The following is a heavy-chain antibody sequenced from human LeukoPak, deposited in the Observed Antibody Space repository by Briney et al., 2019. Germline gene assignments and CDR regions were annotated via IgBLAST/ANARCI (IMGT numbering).Heavy chain of an antibody. Sequence: SETLSLTCTVSGGSISSSSYYWGWIRQPPGKGLEWIGSIYYSGSTSYNPSLKSRVTISVDMSKNQLSLRLTSVTAADTAVYYCARGFYGAGSHFDYWGQGTLVTVSS. CDR1: GGSISSSSYY. J-gene: IGHJ4*02. CDR3: ARGFYGAGSHFDY. CDR2: IYYSGST. V-gene: IGHV4-39*07. D-gene: IGHD3-10*01.